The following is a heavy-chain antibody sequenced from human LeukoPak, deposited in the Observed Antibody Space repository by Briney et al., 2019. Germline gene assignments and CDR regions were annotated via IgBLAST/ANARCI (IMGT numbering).Heavy chain of an antibody. V-gene: IGHV3-7*01. D-gene: IGHD3-10*01. CDR3: AWYGVTHGMDV. CDR1: GFSLSNYW. CDR2: INQDGSDK. J-gene: IGHJ6*02. Sequence: GGSLRLSCAASGFSLSNYWMSWVRQAPGKGLEWVANINQDGSDKYYVDSVMGRFTISKDNAKNSVYLQMNSLRPEDTAIYYCAWYGVTHGMDVWGQGTTVTVSS.